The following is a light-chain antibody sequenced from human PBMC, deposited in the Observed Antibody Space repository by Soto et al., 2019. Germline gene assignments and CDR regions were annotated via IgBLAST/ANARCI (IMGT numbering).Light chain of an antibody. V-gene: IGKV3-11*01. J-gene: IGKJ5*01. CDR1: QSVRDNY. CDR2: DAS. CDR3: QQRSNWPIT. Sequence: EIVLTQSPGTVSLSPGERATLSCRVSQSVRDNYLAWYQQKPGQAPRLLIYDASNRATGIPARFSGSGSGTDFTLTISSLEPEDFAVYYCQQRSNWPITFGQGTRLEIK.